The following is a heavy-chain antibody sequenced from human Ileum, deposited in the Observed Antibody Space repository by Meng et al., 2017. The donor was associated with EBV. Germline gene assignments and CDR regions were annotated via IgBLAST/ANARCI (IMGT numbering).Heavy chain of an antibody. Sequence: QGQRRESGPGLVKHSGTLSPACAVAGGSMGMTNWWGSGRQPPGKWLEWIGEIYHGGSTNYHPSLKSRVSISVDKSKNQFSLKLSSVTSADTAVYFCARADKVRFDYWGQRTLVTVSS. V-gene: IGHV4-4*02. CDR2: IYHGGST. CDR1: GGSMGMTNW. J-gene: IGHJ4*02. CDR3: ARADKVRFDY.